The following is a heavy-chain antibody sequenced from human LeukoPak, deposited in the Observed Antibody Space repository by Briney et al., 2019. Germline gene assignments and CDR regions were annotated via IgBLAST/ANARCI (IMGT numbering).Heavy chain of an antibody. CDR3: ARLTPLWANAFDI. D-gene: IGHD2-21*01. V-gene: IGHV4-39*01. CDR2: IYYSGST. J-gene: IGHJ3*02. CDR1: GGSISSSSYY. Sequence: SETLSLTCTVSGGSISSSSYYWGWIRQPPGKGLEWIESIYYSGSTYYNPSLKSRVTISVDTSKNQFSLKLSSVTAADTAVYYCARLTPLWANAFDIWGQGTMVTVSS.